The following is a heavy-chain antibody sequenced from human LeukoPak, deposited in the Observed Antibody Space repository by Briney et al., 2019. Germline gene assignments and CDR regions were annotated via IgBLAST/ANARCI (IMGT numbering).Heavy chain of an antibody. Sequence: GGSLRLSCAASGFTFSSYGMHWVRQAPGKGLEWVAVISYDGSNKYYADSVKGRFTISRDNSKNTLYLQLNSLRAEDTAVYYCAKYCSGGSCLFDYWGQGTLVTVSS. CDR3: AKYCSGGSCLFDY. CDR2: ISYDGSNK. CDR1: GFTFSSYG. V-gene: IGHV3-30*18. D-gene: IGHD2-15*01. J-gene: IGHJ4*02.